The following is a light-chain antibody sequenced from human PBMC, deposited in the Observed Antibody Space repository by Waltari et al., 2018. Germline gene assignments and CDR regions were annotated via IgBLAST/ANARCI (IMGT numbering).Light chain of an antibody. CDR1: SSAIGDNY. J-gene: IGLJ1*01. CDR2: GNT. CDR3: AAWDDNLLYV. Sequence: QSVLTQPPSASGTPGQRVTISCSGSSSAIGDNYVYWYKQLPGTAPKLLIYGNTQRPSGVPDRFSGSKSGTSASLAISDLRSEDEADYYCAAWDDNLLYVFGTGTKVTVL. V-gene: IGLV1-47*01.